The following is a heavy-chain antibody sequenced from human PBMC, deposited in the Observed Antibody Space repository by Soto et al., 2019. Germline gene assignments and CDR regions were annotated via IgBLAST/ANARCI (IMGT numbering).Heavy chain of an antibody. CDR1: EFARSGVR. J-gene: IGHJ6*02. CDR2: ISVSSKYI. V-gene: IGHV3-21*01. Sequence: GWSVRLCGEAGEFARSGVRSTWIRHSPVSLLDFVSFISVSSKYIHYADSLNVRFNISRYNDKNSLYLQMKRLRAEDTAVYYCAREKEDDGSSSPRVYSAMALWGQGTTVTVTS. CDR3: AREKEDDGSSSPRVYSAMAL. D-gene: IGHD6-6*01.